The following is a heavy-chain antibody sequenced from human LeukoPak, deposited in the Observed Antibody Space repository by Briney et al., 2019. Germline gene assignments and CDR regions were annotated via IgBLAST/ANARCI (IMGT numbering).Heavy chain of an antibody. CDR1: GFTFSSYS. CDR2: ISSSSSTI. D-gene: IGHD1-20*01. CDR3: AKDQYNWNDGFDY. V-gene: IGHV3-48*01. J-gene: IGHJ4*02. Sequence: PGGSLRLSCAASGFTFSSYSMNWVRQAPGKGLEWVSYISSSSSTIYYADSVKGRFTISRDNAKNSLYLQMNSLRAEDTAVYYCAKDQYNWNDGFDYWGQGTLVTVSS.